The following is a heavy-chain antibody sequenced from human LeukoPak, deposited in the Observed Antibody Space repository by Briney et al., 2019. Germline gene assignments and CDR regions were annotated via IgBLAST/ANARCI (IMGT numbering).Heavy chain of an antibody. CDR1: GFTFRDLA. D-gene: IGHD1-1*01. V-gene: IGHV3-23*01. J-gene: IGHJ4*02. CDR3: AYLGLSSDWNDVPGPQIDH. CDR2: LGASGSIT. Sequence: GGSLRLSCTASGFTFRDLAMNWVRQAPGKGLEWVSTLGASGSITYYADSVKGRFTISRDDSKNMLYLQMSSLRVDDTAVYYCAYLGLSSDWNDVPGPQIDHWGQGMLVSVSS.